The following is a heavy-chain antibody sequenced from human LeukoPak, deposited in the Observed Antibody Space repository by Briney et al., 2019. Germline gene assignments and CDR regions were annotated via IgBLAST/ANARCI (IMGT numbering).Heavy chain of an antibody. CDR2: ISHSGSN. Sequence: SETLSLTCSVSDGSISSGYYYWGWIRPPPGKGLKWIGSISHSGSNYYNPSLKSRVTISVDTSKNPFSLKLSSVTAADTAVYYCARDTTGPPAGYYYYCMDVWGKGTTVTVSS. D-gene: IGHD1-1*01. CDR1: DGSISSGYYY. J-gene: IGHJ6*03. CDR3: ARDTTGPPAGYYYYCMDV. V-gene: IGHV4-39*07.